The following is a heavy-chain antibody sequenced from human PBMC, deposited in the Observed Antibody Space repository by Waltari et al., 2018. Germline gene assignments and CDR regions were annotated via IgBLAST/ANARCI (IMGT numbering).Heavy chain of an antibody. J-gene: IGHJ4*02. V-gene: IGHV4-34*01. CDR2: INHSGST. CDR3: ASATYYDFWSGYWLPGY. D-gene: IGHD3-3*01. Sequence: QVQLQQWGAGLLKPSETLSLTCAVYGGSFSGYYWSWIRQPPGKGLEWIGEINHSGSTNYNPSLKSRVTISVDTSKNQFSLKLSSVTAADTAVYYCASATYYDFWSGYWLPGYWGQGTLVTVSS. CDR1: GGSFSGYY.